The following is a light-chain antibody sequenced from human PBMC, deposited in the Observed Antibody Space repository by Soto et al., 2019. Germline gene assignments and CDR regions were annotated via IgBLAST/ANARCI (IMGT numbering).Light chain of an antibody. CDR1: QSLLHTKGYTY. CDR2: VAS. CDR3: MQALQTPVH. J-gene: IGKJ2*01. V-gene: IGKV2-28*01. Sequence: DIVMTQSPLSLSVTPGEPASISCRSSQSLLHTKGYTYLDWYLQKPGQSPQLLIYVASSRASGVPDRFSASGSGTDFTLTISRVEAEDVGVYYCMQALQTPVHFGQGTKLEI.